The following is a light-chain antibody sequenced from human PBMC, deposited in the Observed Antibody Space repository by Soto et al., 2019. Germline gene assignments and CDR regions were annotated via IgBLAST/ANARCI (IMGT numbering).Light chain of an antibody. CDR2: GAS. CDR3: QQYGSSPTT. V-gene: IGKV3-20*01. J-gene: IGKJ2*01. Sequence: EIVLTQSPGTLSLSPGERVTLSCRASQSVTSSYLAWYQHKHGQAPRLLIYGASSRATGIPDRFSGSGSGTDFTLTISRLEPEDFAVYYCQQYGSSPTTFGQGTKLEIK. CDR1: QSVTSSY.